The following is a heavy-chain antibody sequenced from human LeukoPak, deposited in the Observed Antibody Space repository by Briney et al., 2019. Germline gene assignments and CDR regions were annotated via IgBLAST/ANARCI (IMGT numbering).Heavy chain of an antibody. J-gene: IGHJ6*03. CDR3: AAGRAGYYYYYMDV. V-gene: IGHV4-34*01. CDR1: GGSFSGYY. CDR2: INHSGST. D-gene: IGHD6-13*01. Sequence: SETLSLTCAVYGGSFSGYYWSWIRQPPGKGLESIGEINHSGSTNYNPSLKSRVTISVDTSKNQFSLKLSSVTAADTAVYFAAAGRAGYYYYYMDVWGKGTTVTVSS.